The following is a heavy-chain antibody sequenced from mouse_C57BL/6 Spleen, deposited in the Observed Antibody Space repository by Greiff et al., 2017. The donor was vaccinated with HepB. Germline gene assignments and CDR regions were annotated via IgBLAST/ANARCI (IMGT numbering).Heavy chain of an antibody. Sequence: QVQLQQSGPELVKPGASVKISCKASGYAFSSSWMNWVKQRPGKGLEWIGRIYPGDGDTNYNGKFKGKATLTADKSSSTAYMQLSSLTSEDSAVYFCANAVFYAMDYWGQGTSVTVSS. V-gene: IGHV1-82*01. J-gene: IGHJ4*01. CDR1: GYAFSSSW. CDR2: IYPGDGDT. CDR3: ANAVFYAMDY.